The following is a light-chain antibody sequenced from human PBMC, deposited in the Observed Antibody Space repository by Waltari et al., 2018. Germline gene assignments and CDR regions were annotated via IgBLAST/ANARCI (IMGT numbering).Light chain of an antibody. V-gene: IGLV2-14*01. J-gene: IGLJ2*01. CDR1: SSDVGAYNF. CDR3: SSYTTISTTL. Sequence: QSALAPPASVSGSPGQSITISCTGTSSDVGAYNFVSWYQHHPGKAPKLIIYDVSRWPSGVSNRFSGSKSGNTASLTISGLQAEDEADYYCSSYTTISTTLFGGGTKVTVL. CDR2: DVS.